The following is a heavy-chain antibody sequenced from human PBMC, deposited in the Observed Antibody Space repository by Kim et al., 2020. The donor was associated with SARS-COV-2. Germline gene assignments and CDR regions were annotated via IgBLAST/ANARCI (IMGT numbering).Heavy chain of an antibody. CDR3: ARARITMIVVVNAFDI. J-gene: IGHJ3*02. Sequence: TLSLTCTVSGGSIRSGDYYWSWIRQPPGKGLEWIGYIYYSGSTYYNPSLKSRVTISVDTSKNQFSLKLSSGTAADTTVYYCARARITMIVVVNAFDISGEETMVTVSS. CDR1: GGSIRSGDYY. CDR2: IYYSGST. D-gene: IGHD3-22*01. V-gene: IGHV4-30-4*01.